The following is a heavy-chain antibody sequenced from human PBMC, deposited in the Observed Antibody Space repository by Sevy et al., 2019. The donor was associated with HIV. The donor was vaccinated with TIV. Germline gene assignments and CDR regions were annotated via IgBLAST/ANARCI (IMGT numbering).Heavy chain of an antibody. D-gene: IGHD4-17*01. CDR1: GFSLSTSGVG. Sequence: SGPTLVNPTQTLTLTCTFSGFSLSTSGVGVGWIRQPPGKALELLALIYWDDDKRYSPSLKSRLTISKDTSKNQVVLTMTNMDPVDTATYYCARSDYGDYVKWFDPWGQGTLVTVSS. CDR2: IYWDDDK. J-gene: IGHJ5*02. V-gene: IGHV2-5*02. CDR3: ARSDYGDYVKWFDP.